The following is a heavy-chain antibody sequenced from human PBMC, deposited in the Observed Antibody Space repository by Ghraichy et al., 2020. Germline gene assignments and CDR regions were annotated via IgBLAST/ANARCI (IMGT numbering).Heavy chain of an antibody. CDR2: IKKDGSEK. CDR3: ARDLGSGWYLDY. J-gene: IGHJ4*02. V-gene: IGHV3-7*01. Sequence: GGSLRLSCAASGFTFSGYWMSWVRQAPGKGLEWVANIKKDGSEKYYVDSVKGRFTISRDNAKNSLYLQMNSLRAEDMAVYYCARDLGSGWYLDYWGQGNLGTVSS. D-gene: IGHD6-19*01. CDR1: GFTFSGYW.